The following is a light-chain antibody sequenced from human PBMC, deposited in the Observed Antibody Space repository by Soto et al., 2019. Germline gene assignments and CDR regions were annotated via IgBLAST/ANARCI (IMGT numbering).Light chain of an antibody. CDR1: QTVSTW. CDR2: DAS. Sequence: DIQMTQSPSTLSASVGDRVTVTCRASQTVSTWLAWYQQTPGRAPKLLIYDASDLQSGVPSRFSGSGSGTEFTLTISSLQPDDFATYYCQQYNTYPWTFGQGTKVEL. J-gene: IGKJ1*01. CDR3: QQYNTYPWT. V-gene: IGKV1-5*01.